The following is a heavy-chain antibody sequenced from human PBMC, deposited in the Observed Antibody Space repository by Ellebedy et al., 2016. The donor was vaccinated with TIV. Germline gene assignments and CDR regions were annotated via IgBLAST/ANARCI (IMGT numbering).Heavy chain of an antibody. Sequence: SGPTLVKPTQTLTLTCIFSGFSLSTSGMCVTWIRQPPGKALEWLALIDWADGKYYSTSLKTKLSISKDTSKNQVVLTMTNMSPVDTATYYCARMTYGDFGGDLEFWGQGTLVTVSS. D-gene: IGHD4-17*01. J-gene: IGHJ4*02. CDR2: IDWADGK. CDR1: GFSLSTSGMC. V-gene: IGHV2-70*01. CDR3: ARMTYGDFGGDLEF.